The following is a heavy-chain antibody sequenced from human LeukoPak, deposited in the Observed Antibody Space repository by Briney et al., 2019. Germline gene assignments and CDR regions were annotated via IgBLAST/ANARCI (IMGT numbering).Heavy chain of an antibody. CDR2: IGTDDYL. CDR3: ARGTIGGHTASAY. V-gene: IGHV3-21*01. Sequence: GGSLRLSCAASGFTFSIFEMNWVRQAPGKGLEWVSSIGTDDYLYSAVSVKGRFTISRDNAKSSLYLQMNSLTVEDTAVYYCARGTIGGHTASAYWGPGTLVTVSS. CDR1: GFTFSIFE. D-gene: IGHD4-23*01. J-gene: IGHJ4*02.